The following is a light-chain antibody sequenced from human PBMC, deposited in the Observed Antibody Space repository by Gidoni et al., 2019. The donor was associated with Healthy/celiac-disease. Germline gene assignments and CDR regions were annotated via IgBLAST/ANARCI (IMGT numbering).Light chain of an antibody. CDR2: GAS. CDR3: QQYGSPLT. CDR1: QSVSSSY. J-gene: IGKJ4*01. V-gene: IGKV3-20*01. Sequence: EMVLTQSPGTLSLSPGERATLSCRARQSVSSSYLSWYQQKPGQAPRLLIYGASIRATGIPDRFSGSGSGTDFTLTISRLEPEVFAVYYCQQYGSPLTFGGGTKVEIK.